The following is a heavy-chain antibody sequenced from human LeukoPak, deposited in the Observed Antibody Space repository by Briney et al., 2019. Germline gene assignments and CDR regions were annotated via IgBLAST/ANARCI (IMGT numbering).Heavy chain of an antibody. CDR3: ARDGIVGATTLDY. D-gene: IGHD1-26*01. J-gene: IGHJ4*02. CDR2: IYSGGST. CDR1: GFTVSSNY. V-gene: IGHV3-53*01. Sequence: GGSLRLSCAASGFTVSSNYMSWVRQAPGKGLEWVSVIYSGGSTYYADSVKGRFTISRDNSKNMLYLQMNSLRAEDTAVYYCARDGIVGATTLDYWGQGTLVTVSS.